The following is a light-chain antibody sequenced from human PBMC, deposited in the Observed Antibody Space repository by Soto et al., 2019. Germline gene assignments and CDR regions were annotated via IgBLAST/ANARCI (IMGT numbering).Light chain of an antibody. J-gene: IGKJ1*01. CDR2: KAS. CDR3: LQYSSHSWT. CDR1: ESISIW. Sequence: DIQMTQSPSTLSASVGDTVTITCRASESISIWLAWYQQKPGKAPNLLINKASSLQSEVPSRFSGSGSGTEFTLTISRLQPDDVATYYCLQYSSHSWTFGQGTKVDIK. V-gene: IGKV1-5*03.